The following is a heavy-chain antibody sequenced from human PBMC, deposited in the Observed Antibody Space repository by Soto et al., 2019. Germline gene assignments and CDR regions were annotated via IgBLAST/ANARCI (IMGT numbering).Heavy chain of an antibody. CDR2: IIPIFGTA. CDR1: GGTFSSYA. J-gene: IGHJ6*02. CDR3: ARGTWIQLWVGYYYYYGMDV. V-gene: IGHV1-69*06. Sequence: QVQLVQSGAEVKKPGSSVKVSCKASGGTFSSYAISWVRQAPGQGLEWMGGIIPIFGTANYAQKFQGRVTITADKSTSTAYMELSSLRSEDTAVYYCARGTWIQLWVGYYYYYGMDVWGQGTTVTVSS. D-gene: IGHD5-18*01.